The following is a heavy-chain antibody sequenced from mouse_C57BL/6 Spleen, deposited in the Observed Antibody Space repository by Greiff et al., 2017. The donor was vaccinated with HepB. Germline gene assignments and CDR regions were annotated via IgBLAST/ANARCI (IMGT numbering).Heavy chain of an antibody. D-gene: IGHD1-1*01. V-gene: IGHV1-52*01. CDR3: ARGAVVAKGDYAMDY. CDR1: GYTFTSYW. CDR2: IDPSDSET. J-gene: IGHJ4*01. Sequence: QVQLQQPGAELVRPGSSVKLSCKASGYTFTSYWMHWVKQRPIQGLEWIGNIDPSDSETHYNQKFKDKATLTVDKSSSTAYMQLSSLTSEDSAVYYSARGAVVAKGDYAMDYWGQGTSVTVSS.